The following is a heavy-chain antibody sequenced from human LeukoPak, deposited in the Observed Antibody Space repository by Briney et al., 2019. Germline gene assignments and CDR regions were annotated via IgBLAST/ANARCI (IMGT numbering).Heavy chain of an antibody. CDR3: ARVEEGYGSGRRENYYYYYMDV. J-gene: IGHJ6*03. CDR1: GGSFSGYY. D-gene: IGHD3-10*01. CDR2: INHSGST. V-gene: IGHV4-34*01. Sequence: SETLSLTCAVYGGSFSGYYWSWIRQPPGKGLDWIGEINHSGSTNYNPSLKSRVTISVDTSKNQFSLKLSSVTAADTAVYYCARVEEGYGSGRRENYYYYYMDVWGKGTTVTISS.